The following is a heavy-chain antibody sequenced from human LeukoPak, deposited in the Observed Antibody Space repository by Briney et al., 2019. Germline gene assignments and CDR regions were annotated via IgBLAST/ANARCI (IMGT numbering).Heavy chain of an antibody. CDR1: GFTFSSYW. D-gene: IGHD3-22*01. CDR2: IKSDGST. CDR3: ARAPSEIGGYYPEYFRH. V-gene: IGHV3-74*01. Sequence: GGALRLSCAASGFTFSSYWMHWVRQAPGKGLLWGSRIKSDGSTRYADSVKGRFTIPRDNAKNTVSLQMTSLRAEDTGVYYCARAPSEIGGYYPEYFRHWGQGTLVIVSS. J-gene: IGHJ1*01.